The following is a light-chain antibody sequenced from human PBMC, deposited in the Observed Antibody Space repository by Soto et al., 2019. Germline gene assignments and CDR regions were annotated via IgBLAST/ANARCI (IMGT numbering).Light chain of an antibody. J-gene: IGKJ5*01. CDR2: AAS. CDR1: QGSSSW. V-gene: IGKV1-12*01. CDR3: QQANRFPIT. Sequence: DIQMTQSPSSVSAAVGDRVTITCRASQGSSSWLAWYQQKPGKAPKLLIYAASSLQSGVPSRFSGSRSGTDFTLTISYLQPEEFATYYWQQANRFPITFGQATRIEIK.